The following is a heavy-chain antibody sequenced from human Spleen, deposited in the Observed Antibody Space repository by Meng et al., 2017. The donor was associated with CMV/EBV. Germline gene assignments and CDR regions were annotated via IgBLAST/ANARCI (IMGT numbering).Heavy chain of an antibody. D-gene: IGHD6-13*01. CDR3: ARDSPDGSSWTWDY. Sequence: GGSLRLSCVASGFSVADKYMSWVRQAPGKGLEWVSVIYVDGNKFYTDSVQGRFTISRDNSKNILYLQMNNPRDDDSAVYYCARDSPDGSSWTWDYWGQGTLVTVSS. CDR1: GFSVADKY. V-gene: IGHV3-53*01. CDR2: IYVDGNK. J-gene: IGHJ4*02.